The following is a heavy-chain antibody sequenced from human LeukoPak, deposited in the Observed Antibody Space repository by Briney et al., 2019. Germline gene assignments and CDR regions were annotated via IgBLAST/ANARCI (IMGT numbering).Heavy chain of an antibody. CDR1: GGSFSGYY. CDR3: ARQHSSGYYYFDY. V-gene: IGHV4-59*08. CDR2: IYHSGST. D-gene: IGHD3-22*01. Sequence: PSETLSLTCAVYGGSFSGYYWGWIRQPPGKGLEWIGYIYHSGSTNYNPSLKSRVTISVDTSKNQFSLKLSSVTAADTAVYYCARQHSSGYYYFDYWGQGTLVTVSS. J-gene: IGHJ4*02.